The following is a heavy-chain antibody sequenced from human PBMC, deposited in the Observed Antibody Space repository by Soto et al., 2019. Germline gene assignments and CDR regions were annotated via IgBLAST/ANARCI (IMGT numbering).Heavy chain of an antibody. V-gene: IGHV4-30-4*01. CDR2: IYYSGST. CDR1: GGSISSGDYY. J-gene: IGHJ4*02. CDR3: ARAQGSGFLVS. D-gene: IGHD3-10*01. Sequence: PSETLSLTCTVSGGSISSGDYYWSWIRQPPGKGLEWIGYIYYSGSTYYNPSLKSRVTISVDTSKNQFSLKLSSVTAADTAVDYCARAQGSGFLVSWGQGTLVTVSS.